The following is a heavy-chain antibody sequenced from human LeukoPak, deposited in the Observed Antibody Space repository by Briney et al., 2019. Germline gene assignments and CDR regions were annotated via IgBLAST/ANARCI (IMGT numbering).Heavy chain of an antibody. D-gene: IGHD3-16*01. CDR3: AAPPDWGGY. J-gene: IGHJ4*02. Sequence: GGSLRLSCAASGITFSTYRMNWVRQAPGKGLEWVSSISSGSTFIDYADSVKGRFTISRDNAKKSLYLQMNSLRAEDTAVYYCAAPPDWGGYRGQGTLVTVSS. CDR2: ISSGSTFI. V-gene: IGHV3-21*01. CDR1: GITFSTYR.